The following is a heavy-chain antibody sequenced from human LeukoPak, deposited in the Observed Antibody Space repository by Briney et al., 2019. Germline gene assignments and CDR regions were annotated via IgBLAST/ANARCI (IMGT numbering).Heavy chain of an antibody. D-gene: IGHD3-22*01. J-gene: IGHJ4*02. CDR1: GYSFTSYW. CDR2: IYPGDSDT. V-gene: IGHV5-51*01. Sequence: GESLKISCKGSGYSFTSYWIGWVRQMPGKGLEWMGIIYPGDSDTRYSPSFQGQVTISADKSISTAYLQWSSLKASDTAMHYCARVYYYDSSGYYAHFDYWGQGTLVTVSS. CDR3: ARVYYYDSSGYYAHFDY.